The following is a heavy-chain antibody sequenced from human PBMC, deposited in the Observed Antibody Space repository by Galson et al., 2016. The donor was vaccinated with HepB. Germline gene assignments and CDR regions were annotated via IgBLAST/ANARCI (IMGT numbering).Heavy chain of an antibody. Sequence: SLRLSCAASGFTFSSYAMYWVRQAPGKGLEWVAVISFDGSNNFYADSVKGRFTISRDNSKNTLYLQMNSLRAEDTAVYYCARDDDYVWGTYRYTRTVPQYYFDYWGQGTLVTVSS. CDR3: ARDDDYVWGTYRYTRTVPQYYFDY. CDR2: ISFDGSNN. V-gene: IGHV3-30-3*01. CDR1: GFTFSSYA. D-gene: IGHD3-16*02. J-gene: IGHJ4*02.